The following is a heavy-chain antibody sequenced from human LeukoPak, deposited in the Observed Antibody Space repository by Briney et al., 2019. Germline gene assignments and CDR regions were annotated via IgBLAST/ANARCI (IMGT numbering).Heavy chain of an antibody. CDR1: AFTFSSYG. J-gene: IGHJ4*02. V-gene: IGHV3-21*01. CDR2: ISSSSSYI. D-gene: IGHD3-22*01. Sequence: GGSLRLSCAAAAFTFSSYGMHWVRQAPGKGLEWVSSISSSSSYIYYADSVKGRFTISRDNAKNSLYLQMNSLRAEDTAVYYCATDSSGYYWNDSDYWGQGTLVTVSS. CDR3: ATDSSGYYWNDSDY.